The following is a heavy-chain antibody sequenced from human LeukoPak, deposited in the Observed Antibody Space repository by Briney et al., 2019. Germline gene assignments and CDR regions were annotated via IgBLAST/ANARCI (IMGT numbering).Heavy chain of an antibody. CDR1: GYTFSGYY. D-gene: IGHD3-10*01. Sequence: ASVKVSCTASGYTFSGYYIFWVRRAPGQGLEWMGWINPNSGGTNYAPAFQGRLTMTRDTSITTAYMELSTLRSDDTAVYYCALIGDHAWFDPWGQGTLVTVSS. CDR3: ALIGDHAWFDP. J-gene: IGHJ5*02. V-gene: IGHV1-2*02. CDR2: INPNSGGT.